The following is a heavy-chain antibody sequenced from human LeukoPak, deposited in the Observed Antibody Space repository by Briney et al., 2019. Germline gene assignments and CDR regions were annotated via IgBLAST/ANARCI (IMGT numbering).Heavy chain of an antibody. J-gene: IGHJ4*02. CDR2: ISYDGSNK. CDR1: GFTFSSYA. CDR3: ARTSSGWYFYFDY. V-gene: IGHV3-30*04. D-gene: IGHD6-19*01. Sequence: QTGGSLRLSCAASGFTFSSYAMHWVRQAPGKGLEWVAVISYDGSNKYYADSVKGRFTISRDNSKNTLYLQMNSLRAEDTAVYYCARTSSGWYFYFDYWGQGTLVTVSS.